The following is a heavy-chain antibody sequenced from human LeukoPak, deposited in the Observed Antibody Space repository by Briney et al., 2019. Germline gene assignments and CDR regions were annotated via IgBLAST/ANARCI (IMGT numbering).Heavy chain of an antibody. Sequence: GGSLRLSCAASGFTFSDYYMSWIRQAPGKGLEWVSCISSSSTYTNYADSVKGRFTISRDNSKHTLYLQMNSLRGEDTAVYYCAKDLGVQWRLPYYSDYWGQGTLVTVSS. D-gene: IGHD3-3*01. CDR3: AKDLGVQWRLPYYSDY. CDR2: ISSSSTYT. CDR1: GFTFSDYY. V-gene: IGHV3-11*06. J-gene: IGHJ4*02.